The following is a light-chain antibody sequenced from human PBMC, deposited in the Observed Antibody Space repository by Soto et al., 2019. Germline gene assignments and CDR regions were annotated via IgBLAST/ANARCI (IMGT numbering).Light chain of an antibody. V-gene: IGKV1-5*01. CDR2: DAS. CDR1: QSITGW. J-gene: IGKJ1*01. Sequence: DIQITQSPSTLCAFVGDRVTITCRASQSITGWLAWYQQRPGKAPKIVIYDASSLQSGVPSRFSGSGAGTECTRTISSLQPDDVETYYCQQYNSYSRTFGQGTKVDIK. CDR3: QQYNSYSRT.